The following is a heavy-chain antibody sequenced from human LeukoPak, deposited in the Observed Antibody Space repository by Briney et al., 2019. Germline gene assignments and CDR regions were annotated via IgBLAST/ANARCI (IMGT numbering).Heavy chain of an antibody. CDR2: INSDGTST. J-gene: IGHJ4*02. CDR1: GFTFSTYW. CDR3: ARGHPHGWELYLDY. Sequence: GGSLRLSCAASGFTFSTYWMHWVRQAPGKGLVWVSLINSDGTSTSYADSVKGRFTVSRDNSKNTLYLQMNSLRVEDTAVYYCARGHPHGWELYLDYWGQGTLVTVSS. V-gene: IGHV3-74*01. D-gene: IGHD1-26*01.